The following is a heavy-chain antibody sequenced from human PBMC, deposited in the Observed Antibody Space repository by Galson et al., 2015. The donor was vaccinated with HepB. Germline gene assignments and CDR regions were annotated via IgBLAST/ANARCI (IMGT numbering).Heavy chain of an antibody. CDR1: GFTFSSYA. CDR2: ISGSGGST. V-gene: IGHV3-23*01. D-gene: IGHD6-13*01. J-gene: IGHJ3*02. Sequence: SLRLSCAASGFTFSSYAVSWVRQAPGKGLEWVSAISGSGGSTYYADSVKGRFTISRGNSKNTLYLQMNSLRAEDTAVYYCAKRRGSPFSSSWSYDAFDIWGQGTMVTVSS. CDR3: AKRRGSPFSSSWSYDAFDI.